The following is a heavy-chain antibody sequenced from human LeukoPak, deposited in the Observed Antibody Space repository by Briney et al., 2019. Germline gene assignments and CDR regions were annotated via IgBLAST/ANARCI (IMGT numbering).Heavy chain of an antibody. CDR3: ARVYYDSSGYPKKLKNYFDY. J-gene: IGHJ4*02. Sequence: SETLSLTCAVYGGSFSGYYWSWIRQPPGKGLEWIGEINHSGSTNYNPSLKSRVTISVDTSKNQSSLKLSSVTAADTAVYYCARVYYDSSGYPKKLKNYFDYWGQGTLVTVSS. CDR2: INHSGST. D-gene: IGHD3-22*01. CDR1: GGSFSGYY. V-gene: IGHV4-34*01.